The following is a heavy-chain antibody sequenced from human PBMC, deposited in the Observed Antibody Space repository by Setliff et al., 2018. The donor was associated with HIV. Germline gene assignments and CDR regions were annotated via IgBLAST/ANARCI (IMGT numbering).Heavy chain of an antibody. D-gene: IGHD1-26*01. CDR3: AGDASYGGSYSEGAFDI. CDR2: IHYSGSF. CDR1: GGSISGHY. Sequence: SETLSLTCTVSGGSISGHYWPWIRQASGKGLEWIGTIHYSGSFVYSPSLKSRVSISLDTSKNQFSLKLSSVTAADAAGYYWAGDASYGGSYSEGAFDIWGQGTMVTVSS. V-gene: IGHV4-59*11. J-gene: IGHJ3*02.